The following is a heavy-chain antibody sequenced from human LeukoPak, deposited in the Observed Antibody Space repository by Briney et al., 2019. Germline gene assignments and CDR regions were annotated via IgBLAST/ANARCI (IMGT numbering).Heavy chain of an antibody. Sequence: PGGSLRLSCAASGFTVSSNYMSWVRQAPGKGLEWVSAISGSGGSTYYADSVKGRFTISRDNSKNTLYLQMNSLRAEDTAVYYCAKPRGYSYVVLFDYWGQGTLVTVSS. CDR3: AKPRGYSYVVLFDY. J-gene: IGHJ4*02. V-gene: IGHV3-23*01. CDR1: GFTVSSNY. CDR2: ISGSGGST. D-gene: IGHD5-18*01.